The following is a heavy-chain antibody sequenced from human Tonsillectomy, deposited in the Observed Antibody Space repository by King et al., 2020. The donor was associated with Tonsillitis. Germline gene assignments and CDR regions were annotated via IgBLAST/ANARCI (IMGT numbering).Heavy chain of an antibody. CDR1: GFTFDDYA. D-gene: IGHD6-13*01. V-gene: IGHV3-43*02. CDR3: AKTSVGYSSAWYSGYYYMDV. J-gene: IGHJ6*03. CDR2: ISGDGTST. Sequence: VQLVESGGGVVQPGGSLRLSCAASGFTFDDYAMHWVRQVPGKGLEWVSLISGDGTSTYYVESVKGRFTISRDNSKNSLYLHMNSLRTEDTALYYCAKTSVGYSSAWYSGYYYMDVWGKGTTVTVSS.